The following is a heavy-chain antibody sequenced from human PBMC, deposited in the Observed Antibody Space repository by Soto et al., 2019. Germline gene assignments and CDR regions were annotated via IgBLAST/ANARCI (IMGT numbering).Heavy chain of an antibody. CDR1: GGSVSSGTYY. J-gene: IGHJ5*02. CDR2: IYYSGST. D-gene: IGHD3-10*01. Sequence: SETLSLTCTVSGGSVSSGTYYWSWIRQPPGKGLEWIGYIYYSGSTNYNPSLKSRVTISVDTSENQFSLKLSSVTAADTAVYYCARLSEYYYASGTSFDPWGQGTLVTVSS. CDR3: ARLSEYYYASGTSFDP. V-gene: IGHV4-61*01.